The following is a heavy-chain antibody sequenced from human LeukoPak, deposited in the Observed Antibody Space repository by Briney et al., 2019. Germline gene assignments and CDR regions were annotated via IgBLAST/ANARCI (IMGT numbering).Heavy chain of an antibody. CDR2: ISGSGGST. CDR1: GFTFSSYA. V-gene: IGHV3-23*01. D-gene: IGHD6-13*01. Sequence: GGSLRLSCAASGFTFSSYAMSWVRQAPGKGLEWVSAISGSGGSTYYADSVKGRFTISRDNSKNTLYLQMNSLRAEDTAVYYCAPFDSSSSWFDPWGQGTLVTVSS. J-gene: IGHJ5*02. CDR3: APFDSSSSWFDP.